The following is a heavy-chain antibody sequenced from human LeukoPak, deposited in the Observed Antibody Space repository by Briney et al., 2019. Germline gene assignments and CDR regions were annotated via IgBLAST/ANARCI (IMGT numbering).Heavy chain of an antibody. CDR2: ISSSGSTI. CDR1: GFTFSDYY. CDR3: ARVEAFIWGGYYDFWSGYYRWFDP. D-gene: IGHD3-3*01. V-gene: IGHV3-11*04. J-gene: IGHJ5*02. Sequence: KPGGSLRLSCAASGFTFSDYYMSWIRQAPGKGLEWVSYISSSGSTIYYADSVKGRFTISRDNAKNSLYLQMNSLRAEDTAVYYCARVEAFIWGGYYDFWSGYYRWFDPWGREPWSPSPQ.